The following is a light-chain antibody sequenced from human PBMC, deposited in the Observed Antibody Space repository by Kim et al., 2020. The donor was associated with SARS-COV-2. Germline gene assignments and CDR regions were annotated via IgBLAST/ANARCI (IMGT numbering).Light chain of an antibody. J-gene: IGLJ1*01. Sequence: SYELTQPPSVSVSPGQTASITCSGDKLGEKYACWYQQKPGQSPVLVIYQDTKRPSGIPERFSGSTSGNTATLTISETQAMDEADYFCQAWDSSTNVFGTGTKVTVL. CDR3: QAWDSSTNV. CDR1: KLGEKY. CDR2: QDT. V-gene: IGLV3-1*01.